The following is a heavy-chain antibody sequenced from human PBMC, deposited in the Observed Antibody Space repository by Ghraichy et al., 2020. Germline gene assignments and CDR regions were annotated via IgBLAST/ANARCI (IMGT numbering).Heavy chain of an antibody. CDR3: ARVDDFWRGYYYFDY. J-gene: IGHJ4*02. D-gene: IGHD3-3*01. CDR1: GYNFAGYY. Sequence: ASVKVSCKASGYNFAGYYINWVRLAPGKGLEWMGWISGYNGITEYAQSFQGRVTMTMDTSTRTVYMEMRSLSSDDAAVYYCARVDDFWRGYYYFDYWGRGTLVTVSS. V-gene: IGHV1-18*01. CDR2: ISGYNGIT.